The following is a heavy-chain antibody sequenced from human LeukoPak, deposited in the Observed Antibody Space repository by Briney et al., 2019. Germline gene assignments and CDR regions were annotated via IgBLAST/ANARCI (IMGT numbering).Heavy chain of an antibody. J-gene: IGHJ5*02. CDR2: IKQAGSEK. Sequence: GGSLRLSCAASGFTFSNYWMSWVRQAPGKGLEWVANIKQAGSEKYYLDSLEGRFTISRDNAKSSVYLQMNSLRAEDTAVYYCARDYGDDEGWFDPWGQGTLVTVSS. CDR3: ARDYGDDEGWFDP. V-gene: IGHV3-7*01. D-gene: IGHD4-17*01. CDR1: GFTFSNYW.